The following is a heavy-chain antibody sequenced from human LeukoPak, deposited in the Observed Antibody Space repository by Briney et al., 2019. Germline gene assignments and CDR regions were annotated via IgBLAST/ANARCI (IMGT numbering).Heavy chain of an antibody. V-gene: IGHV3-48*03. J-gene: IGHJ2*01. CDR1: GFTFSSYE. CDR2: ISSSGSTI. CDR3: ARGPGEQWLVPRYFDL. D-gene: IGHD6-19*01. Sequence: NPGGSLRLSCAASGFTFSSYEMNWVRQAPGKGLEWVSYISSSGSTIYYADSVKGRFTISRDNAKNSLYLQMNSLRAEDTAVYYCARGPGEQWLVPRYFDLWGRGTLVTVSS.